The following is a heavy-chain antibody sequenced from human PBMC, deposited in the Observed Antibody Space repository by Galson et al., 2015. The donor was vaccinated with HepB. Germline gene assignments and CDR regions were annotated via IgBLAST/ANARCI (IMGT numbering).Heavy chain of an antibody. Sequence: SVKVSCKASGYTFTSYAMHWVRQAPGQRLEWMGWINAGNGNTKYSQKFQGRVTITRDTSASTAYMELSSLRSEDTAVYYCARDQKTYSSGLDYWGQGTLVTVSS. D-gene: IGHD6-19*01. CDR1: GYTFTSYA. CDR3: ARDQKTYSSGLDY. V-gene: IGHV1-3*01. CDR2: INAGNGNT. J-gene: IGHJ4*02.